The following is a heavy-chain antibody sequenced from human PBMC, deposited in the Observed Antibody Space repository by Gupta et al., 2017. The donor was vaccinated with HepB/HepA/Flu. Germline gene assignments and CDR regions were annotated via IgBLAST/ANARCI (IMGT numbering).Heavy chain of an antibody. CDR1: GRTFSSYA. CDR2: IIPILGIA. V-gene: IGHV1-69*04. D-gene: IGHD1-26*01. CDR3: ARDLMGATYYYYYGMDV. J-gene: IGHJ6*02. Sequence: QVPLVQSGAEVKKPGSSVKVSCKASGRTFSSYAISWVRQAPGQGLEWMGRIIPILGIANYAQKFQGRVTITADKSTSTAYMELSSLRSEDTAVYYCARDLMGATYYYYYGMDVWGQGTTVTVSS.